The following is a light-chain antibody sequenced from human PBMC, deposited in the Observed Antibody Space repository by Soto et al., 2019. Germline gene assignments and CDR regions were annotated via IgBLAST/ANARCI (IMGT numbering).Light chain of an antibody. CDR2: QTS. CDR3: QQYNNWPLT. V-gene: IGKV3D-11*01. J-gene: IGKJ4*01. CDR1: QYITTR. Sequence: EIVLTQSPATLCSFPGDRVTLSCRASQYITTRLAWYQHRPGQAPRLLIYQTSIRAAGIPARFSASATATDFTLTVSDVQPEDFAVYYCQQYNNWPLTFGGGTKVDIK.